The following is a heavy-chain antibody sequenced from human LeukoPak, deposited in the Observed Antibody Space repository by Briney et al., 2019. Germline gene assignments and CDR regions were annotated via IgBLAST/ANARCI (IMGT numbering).Heavy chain of an antibody. V-gene: IGHV3-30-3*01. J-gene: IGHJ4*02. D-gene: IGHD2-2*01. CDR3: ARGGPASQFDY. CDR1: GFTFSSYA. CDR2: ISYDGSNK. Sequence: GGSLRLSCAASGFTFSSYAMHWVRQAPGKGLEWVAVISYDGSNKYYADSVKGRFTISRDNSKNTLYLQMNSLRAEDTAVYYCARGGPASQFDYWGQGTLVTVSS.